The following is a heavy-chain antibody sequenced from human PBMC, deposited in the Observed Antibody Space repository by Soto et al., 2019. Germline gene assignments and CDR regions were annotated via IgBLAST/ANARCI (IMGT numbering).Heavy chain of an antibody. CDR2: ISSSGSTI. V-gene: IGHV3-11*01. D-gene: IGHD3-10*01. J-gene: IGHJ3*02. CDR1: GFTFSDYY. CDR3: ARSTMVRGVIITYWNDAFDI. Sequence: GGSLRLSCAASGFTFSDYYMSWIRQAPGKGLEWVSYISSSGSTIYYADSVKGRFTISRDNAKNSLYLQMNSLRAEDTAVYYCARSTMVRGVIITYWNDAFDIWGQGTMVTVSS.